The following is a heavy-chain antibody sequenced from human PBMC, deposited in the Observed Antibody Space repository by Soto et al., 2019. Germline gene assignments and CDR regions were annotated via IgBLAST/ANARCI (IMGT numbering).Heavy chain of an antibody. Sequence: PWGSLRLSCAASGFTFISYAVICVRHSPFKWPEWISSISGSGSTIYYADSVKGRFTISRDNSKNTLYLQMSSLRAEDTAVYYCAKVFYYYDSSGYYYFDYWGQGTLVTVS. CDR1: GFTFISYA. CDR2: ISGSGSTI. CDR3: AKVFYYYDSSGYYYFDY. J-gene: IGHJ4*02. D-gene: IGHD3-22*01. V-gene: IGHV3-23*01.